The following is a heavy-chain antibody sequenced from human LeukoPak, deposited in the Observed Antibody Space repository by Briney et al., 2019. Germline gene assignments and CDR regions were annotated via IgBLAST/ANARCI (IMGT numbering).Heavy chain of an antibody. V-gene: IGHV3-74*01. J-gene: IGHJ4*02. CDR2: INSDGSST. CDR1: GFTFSNFW. Sequence: SGGSLRLSCAASGFTFSNFWMHWVRQTPGKGLVWVSRINSDGSSTTYADSVKGRFTISRDNAKNTLYLQMNSLRAEDTAVYYCTRDVWGTFDYWGQGTLVTVSS. D-gene: IGHD1/OR15-1a*01. CDR3: TRDVWGTFDY.